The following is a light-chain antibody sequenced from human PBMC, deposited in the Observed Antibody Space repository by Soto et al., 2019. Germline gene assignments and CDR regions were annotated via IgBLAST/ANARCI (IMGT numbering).Light chain of an antibody. Sequence: QSALTQPASVSGSPGQSITISCTGTSSDVGGYKYVSWYQQHPGKAPKLIIYEVSNRPSGVSDRFSGSKSGNTASLTISGLLADDEAEYYCASYTSTLFLFGNGTKVTVL. CDR2: EVS. CDR3: ASYTSTLFL. CDR1: SSDVGGYKY. V-gene: IGLV2-14*01. J-gene: IGLJ1*01.